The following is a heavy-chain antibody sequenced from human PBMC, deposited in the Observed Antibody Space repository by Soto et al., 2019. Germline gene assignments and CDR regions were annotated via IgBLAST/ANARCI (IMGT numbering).Heavy chain of an antibody. V-gene: IGHV4-31*03. CDR1: GGSISSGGYY. J-gene: IGHJ4*02. CDR2: IYYSGST. CDR3: AREGGIVGATAADY. Sequence: TLSLTCTVSGGSISSGGYYWSWIRQHPGKGLEWIGYIYYSGSTYYNPSLKSRVTISVDTSKNQFSLKLSSVTAADTAVYYCAREGGIVGATAADYWGQGTLVTVS. D-gene: IGHD1-26*01.